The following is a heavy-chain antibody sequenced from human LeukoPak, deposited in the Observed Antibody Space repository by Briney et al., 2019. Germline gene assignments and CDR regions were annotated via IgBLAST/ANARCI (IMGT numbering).Heavy chain of an antibody. V-gene: IGHV3-21*01. D-gene: IGHD4-17*01. Sequence: GGSLRLSCAASGFTFSSYGMSWVRQAPGKGLEWVSYISSSSSYIYYADSVKGRFTISRDNAKNSLYLQMNSLRTEDTAVYYCARVMNDYGDYVFDYWGQGTLVTVSS. CDR2: ISSSSSYI. J-gene: IGHJ4*02. CDR1: GFTFSSYG. CDR3: ARVMNDYGDYVFDY.